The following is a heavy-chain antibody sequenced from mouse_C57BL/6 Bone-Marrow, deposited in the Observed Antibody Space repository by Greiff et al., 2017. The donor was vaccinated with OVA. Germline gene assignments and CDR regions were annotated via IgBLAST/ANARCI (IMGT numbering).Heavy chain of an antibody. CDR3: ARSGTTAVVDY. CDR1: GYTFTDYY. J-gene: IGHJ2*01. Sequence: VQLQQSGPVLVKPGASVKMSCKASGYTFTDYYMNWVKQSHGKSLEWIGVINPYNGGTSYNQKFKGKATLTVDKSSSTAYMELNSLTSEDSAVYYCARSGTTAVVDYWGQGTTLTVSS. D-gene: IGHD1-1*01. V-gene: IGHV1-19*01. CDR2: INPYNGGT.